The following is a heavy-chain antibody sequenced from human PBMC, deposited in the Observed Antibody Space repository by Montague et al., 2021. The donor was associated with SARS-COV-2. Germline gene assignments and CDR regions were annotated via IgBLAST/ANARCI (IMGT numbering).Heavy chain of an antibody. V-gene: IGHV4-4*08. J-gene: IGHJ6*02. CDR3: AREIRGTSVTSHMYYYAMDY. Sequence: SETLSLTCTVSGGSISSYYWSWIRQPPGKGLEWIGYIYYSGSTNYNPSLTSRVTISVDTSKNQVSLKLNSVTAADTAVYYCAREIRGTSVTSHMYYYAMDYWGQGTTVTVSS. CDR2: IYYSGST. D-gene: IGHD3-16*01. CDR1: GGSISSYY.